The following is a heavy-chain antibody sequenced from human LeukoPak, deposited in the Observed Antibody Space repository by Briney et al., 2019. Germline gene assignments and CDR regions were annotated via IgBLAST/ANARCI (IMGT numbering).Heavy chain of an antibody. CDR1: GGSFSGYY. J-gene: IGHJ4*02. V-gene: IGHV4-34*01. CDR3: ARRGGSSGWYVPAGYDY. D-gene: IGHD6-19*01. CDR2: INHSGST. Sequence: SETLSLTCADYGGSFSGYYWSWIRQPPGKGLEWIGEINHSGSTNYNPSLKSRVTISVDTSKNQFSLKLSSVTAADTAVYYCARRGGSSGWYVPAGYDYWGQGTLVTVSS.